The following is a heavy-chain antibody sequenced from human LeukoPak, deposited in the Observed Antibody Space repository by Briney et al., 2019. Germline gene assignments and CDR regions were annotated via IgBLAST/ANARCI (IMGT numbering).Heavy chain of an antibody. CDR3: ARGVPKTKYYYYYYMDV. CDR1: GGSISSGDYY. CDR2: IYYSGST. Sequence: PSQTLSLTCTVSGGSISSGDYYWSWIRQPPGKGLEWIGYIYYSGSTYYNPSLKSRVTISVDTSKNQFSLKLSSVTAADTAVYYCARGVPKTKYYYYYYMDVWGKGTTVTVSS. J-gene: IGHJ6*03. D-gene: IGHD1-1*01. V-gene: IGHV4-30-4*08.